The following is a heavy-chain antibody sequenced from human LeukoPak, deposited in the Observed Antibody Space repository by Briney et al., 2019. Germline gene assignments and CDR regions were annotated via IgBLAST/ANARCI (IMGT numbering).Heavy chain of an antibody. D-gene: IGHD3-10*01. V-gene: IGHV3-48*04. CDR3: AKGTGLLWFGELFNY. CDR1: GFTFSIYS. J-gene: IGHJ4*02. CDR2: ISSNSSRI. Sequence: PGGSLRLSCAASGFTFSIYSMTWVRQAPGKGLEWLSYISSNSSRISYADSVKGRFTTSRDNAKNSLYLQMNSLRAEDTALYYCAKGTGLLWFGELFNYWGQGTLVTVSS.